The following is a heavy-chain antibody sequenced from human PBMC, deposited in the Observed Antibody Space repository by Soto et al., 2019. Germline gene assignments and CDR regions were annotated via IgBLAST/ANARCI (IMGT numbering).Heavy chain of an antibody. CDR2: IYHSGST. V-gene: IGHV4-30-2*01. Sequence: QLQQQESGSGLVKPSQTLSLTCAVSGGSISSGGYSWSWIRQPPGKGLEWIGYIYHSGSTYYNPSLKSRVTISVDRSKNQFSLKLSSVTAADTAVYYCAGGIAARPLGYWGQGTLVTVSS. CDR1: GGSISSGGYS. D-gene: IGHD6-6*01. CDR3: AGGIAARPLGY. J-gene: IGHJ4*02.